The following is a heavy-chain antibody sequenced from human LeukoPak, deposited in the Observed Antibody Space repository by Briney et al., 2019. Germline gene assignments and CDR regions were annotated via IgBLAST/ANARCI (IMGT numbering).Heavy chain of an antibody. V-gene: IGHV1-2*02. J-gene: IGHJ4*02. CDR2: INPNSGGT. D-gene: IGHD6-13*01. Sequence: GASVKVSCKASGYTFTGYYMHWVRQAPGQGLEWMGWINPNSGGTNYAQKFQGRVTMTRDTSISTAYMELRSLRSDDTAVYYCARGVIAAGGNDFDYWGQGTLVTVSS. CDR3: ARGVIAAGGNDFDY. CDR1: GYTFTGYY.